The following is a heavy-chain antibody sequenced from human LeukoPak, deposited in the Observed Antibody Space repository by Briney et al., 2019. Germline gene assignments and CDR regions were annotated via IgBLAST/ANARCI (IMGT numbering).Heavy chain of an antibody. D-gene: IGHD3-9*01. CDR3: ARVGGYDILTGYFDY. J-gene: IGHJ4*02. CDR1: GGSISSGGYY. V-gene: IGHV4-31*03. CDR2: IYYSGST. Sequence: SQTLSLTCTVSGGSISSGGYYWSWIRQHPGKGLEWIGYIYYSGSTYYNPSLKSRVTISVDTSKNQFSLKLSSVTAADTAVYYCARVGGYDILTGYFDYWGQGTLVTVSS.